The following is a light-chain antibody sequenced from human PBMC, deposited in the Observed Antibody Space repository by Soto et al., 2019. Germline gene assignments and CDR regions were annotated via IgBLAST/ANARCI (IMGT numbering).Light chain of an antibody. CDR1: QSLSNSE. CDR3: QQYNNWPRT. J-gene: IGKJ1*01. V-gene: IGKV3-15*01. CDR2: GAS. Sequence: EIVLTQSPGTLSLSPGERATLSCRASQSLSNSELAWYQQIPGQAPRLLIYGASTRATGVPARFSGSGSGTEFTLTISSLQSEDFAVYYCQQYNNWPRTSGQGTKVDIK.